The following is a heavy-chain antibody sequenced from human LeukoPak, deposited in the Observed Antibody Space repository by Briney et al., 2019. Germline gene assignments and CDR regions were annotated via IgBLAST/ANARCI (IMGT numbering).Heavy chain of an antibody. CDR1: GDRVASNSAA. Sequence: SQTLSLTCAISGDRVASNSAAWNWIRQSPSRGREGLGRTYYRSKWYTAYAVSVKSRITLNPDASKNQFPLQLKSVTPEDTAVYYCARIVGGDIYYSGQGTLVTVSS. J-gene: IGHJ4*02. CDR3: ARIVGGDIYY. D-gene: IGHD5-12*01. V-gene: IGHV6-1*01. CDR2: TYYRSKWYT.